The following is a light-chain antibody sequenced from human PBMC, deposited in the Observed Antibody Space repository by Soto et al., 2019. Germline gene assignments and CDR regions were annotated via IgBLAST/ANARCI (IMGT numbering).Light chain of an antibody. CDR2: AAS. CDR1: QAIRNE. Sequence: AIQMTQFPSSLSASVGDRVTITCRASQAIRNELGWYQQKPGQAPKVLIYAASSLQSGVPSRFSGSGSGTEFTLTISSLQPEDFATYYCLQDYRPPWTFGRGTKVEVK. J-gene: IGKJ1*01. CDR3: LQDYRPPWT. V-gene: IGKV1-6*01.